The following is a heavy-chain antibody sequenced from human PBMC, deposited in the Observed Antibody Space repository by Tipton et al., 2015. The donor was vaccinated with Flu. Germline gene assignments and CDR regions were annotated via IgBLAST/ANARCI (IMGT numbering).Heavy chain of an antibody. CDR2: IYSGGTT. CDR3: ARDLFEYCRGGSCFGGAH. J-gene: IGHJ4*02. CDR1: GFGVSSNY. D-gene: IGHD2-15*01. V-gene: IGHV3-53*01. Sequence: SLRLSCVTSGFGVSSNYMSWVRQAPGKGLERVSLIYSGGTTYYADSVMGRFTISRDNSKNTMYLQMSSLRPEDTAVYFCARDLFEYCRGGSCFGGAHWGQGTLVTVSS.